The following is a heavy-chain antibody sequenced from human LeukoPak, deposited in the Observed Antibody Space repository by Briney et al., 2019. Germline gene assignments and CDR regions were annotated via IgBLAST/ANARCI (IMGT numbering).Heavy chain of an antibody. Sequence: GRSLRLSCAASGFTFSSYAMHWVRQAPGKGLEWVAVISYDGSNKYYADSVKGRFTISRDNSKNSLYLQMNSLRAEDTAFYYCAREAYNAFDYWARGTLVTVSS. V-gene: IGHV3-30-3*01. CDR1: GFTFSSYA. J-gene: IGHJ4*02. CDR3: AREAYNAFDY. CDR2: ISYDGSNK. D-gene: IGHD1-1*01.